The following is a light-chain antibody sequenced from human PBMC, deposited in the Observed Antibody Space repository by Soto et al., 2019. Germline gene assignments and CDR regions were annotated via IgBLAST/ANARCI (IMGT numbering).Light chain of an antibody. CDR3: CSFTSSNTHV. CDR2: EVN. Sequence: QSALTQPASVSGSPGQSITISCTGTSSDFGNYNLVSWYQQHPGKVPKLILFEVNKRPSGVSGRFACSKSGNTASLTISWLQAEDEADYYCCSFTSSNTHVFGPGTKVTVL. CDR1: SSDFGNYNL. V-gene: IGLV2-23*02. J-gene: IGLJ1*01.